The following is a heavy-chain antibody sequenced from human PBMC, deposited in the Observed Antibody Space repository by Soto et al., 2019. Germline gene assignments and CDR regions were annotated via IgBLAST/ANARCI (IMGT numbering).Heavy chain of an antibody. J-gene: IGHJ4*02. CDR3: ARDLGWAFDS. D-gene: IGHD6-19*01. CDR1: GFTFSTFS. Sequence: EVQLVESGGGSVQPGGALRHSCAASGFTFSTFSMNWVRQAPGRGLEWISYISGGGRPISYADSVKGRFTISRDNAKNSLYLQMDSLTDDDTAVYYCARDLGWAFDSWGQGTLVTVSS. V-gene: IGHV3-48*02. CDR2: ISGGGRPI.